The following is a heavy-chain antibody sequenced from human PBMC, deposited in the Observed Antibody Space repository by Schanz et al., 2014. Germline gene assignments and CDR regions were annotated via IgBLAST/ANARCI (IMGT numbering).Heavy chain of an antibody. D-gene: IGHD7-27*01. CDR3: ARENLNWEAFDI. V-gene: IGHV3-21*05. CDR1: GFTFSSYG. Sequence: EVQLVESGGGLVKPGGSLRLSCAASGFTFSSYGMNWVRQAPGKGLEWLSYISRDGTTSYYADSVKGRFTISRDNAKNSLYLEMTSLRGEDTAVYYCARENLNWEAFDIWGQGTVVTVSS. CDR2: ISRDGTTS. J-gene: IGHJ3*02.